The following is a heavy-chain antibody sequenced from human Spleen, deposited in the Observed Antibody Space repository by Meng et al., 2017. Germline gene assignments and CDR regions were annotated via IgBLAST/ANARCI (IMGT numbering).Heavy chain of an antibody. J-gene: IGHJ6*02. CDR2: IYQSGST. CDR1: GGSVRISSHY. Sequence: SETLSLTSTASGGSVRISSHYWGWIRQPPGKGLEWIWSIYQSGSTYYNPSLKSRVTMSADTSKNQFSLKLTSVTAADTAVYYCAGGAVVNLIFYHAMDVWGQGTTVTVSS. V-gene: IGHV4-39*07. CDR3: AGGAVVNLIFYHAMDV. D-gene: IGHD2-15*01.